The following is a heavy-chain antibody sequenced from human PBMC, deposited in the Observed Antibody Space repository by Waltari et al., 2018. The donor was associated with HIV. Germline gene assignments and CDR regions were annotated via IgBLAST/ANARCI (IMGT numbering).Heavy chain of an antibody. Sequence: QVQLQESGPGLVKPSQTLSLTCSVSGGSISSGSYYWSWIRQPAGKGLEWIGRIYTSGSTNHNPSLKSRVSISVDTSKNQFSLKLSSVTAADTAVYYCASQYSYGLRPNFFDYWGQGTLVTVSS. CDR2: IYTSGST. J-gene: IGHJ4*02. CDR1: GGSISSGSYY. CDR3: ASQYSYGLRPNFFDY. V-gene: IGHV4-61*02. D-gene: IGHD5-18*01.